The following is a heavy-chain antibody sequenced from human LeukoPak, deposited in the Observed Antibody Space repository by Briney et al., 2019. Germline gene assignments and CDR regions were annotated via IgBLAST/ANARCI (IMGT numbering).Heavy chain of an antibody. CDR2: ISSSSTI. CDR3: AKDYIGYSSGWDDAFDI. V-gene: IGHV3-48*01. Sequence: PGGSLRLSCAASGFTFSSYSMNWVRQAPGKGLEWVSYISSSSTIYYADSVKGRFTISRDNAKNSLYLQMNSLRAEDTAVYYCAKDYIGYSSGWDDAFDIWGQGTMVTVSS. CDR1: GFTFSSYS. D-gene: IGHD6-19*01. J-gene: IGHJ3*02.